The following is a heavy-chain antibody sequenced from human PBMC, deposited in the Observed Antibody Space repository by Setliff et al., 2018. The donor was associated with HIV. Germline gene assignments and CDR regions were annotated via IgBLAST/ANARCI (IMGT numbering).Heavy chain of an antibody. D-gene: IGHD3-22*01. CDR2: IYYTGNT. CDR3: ASRVYYYDSSGYLREEGFDP. CDR1: GASIRTGSYY. Sequence: SETLSLTCTVSGASIRTGSYYWGWIRQPPGKGLEWIGEIYYTGNTNYNPSLKSRVSISVDKSKNQFSLKLSSVTAADAAVYYCASRVYYYDSSGYLREEGFDPWGQGTLVTVS. J-gene: IGHJ5*02. V-gene: IGHV4-39*01.